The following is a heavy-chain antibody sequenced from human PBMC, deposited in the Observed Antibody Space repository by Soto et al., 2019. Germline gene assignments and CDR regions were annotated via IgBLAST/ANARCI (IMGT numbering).Heavy chain of an antibody. D-gene: IGHD6-19*01. J-gene: IGHJ6*02. CDR1: GYSFTTYW. Sequence: GESLKISCKASGYSFTTYWIGWVGQMPGKGLEWMGIINPGDSDTRYSPSFQGQVTISADRSTSTAYLQWSSLKASDTAMYYCARHEQFYYYYYGMDVWGQGTTVTVSS. CDR3: ARHEQFYYYYYGMDV. CDR2: INPGDSDT. V-gene: IGHV5-51*01.